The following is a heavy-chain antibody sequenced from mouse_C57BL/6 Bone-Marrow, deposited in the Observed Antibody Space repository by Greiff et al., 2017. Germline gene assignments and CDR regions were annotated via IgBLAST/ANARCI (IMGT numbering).Heavy chain of an antibody. Sequence: EVQLQQSGPGLVKPSQSLSLTCSVTGYSITSGYYWNWIRQFPGNKLEWMGYISYDGSNNYNPSLKNRISITRDTSKNQFFLKLNSVTTEDTATYYCARHYLAMDYWGQGTSVTVSS. CDR1: GYSITSGYY. D-gene: IGHD1-1*02. CDR2: ISYDGSN. J-gene: IGHJ4*01. CDR3: ARHYLAMDY. V-gene: IGHV3-6*01.